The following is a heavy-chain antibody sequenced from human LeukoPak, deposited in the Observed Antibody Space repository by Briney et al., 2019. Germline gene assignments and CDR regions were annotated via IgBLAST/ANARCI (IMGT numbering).Heavy chain of an antibody. Sequence: GGSLRLSCAASGFTFSTYSMNWVRQAPGKGLEWVSSISSDSYYIYYADSVKGRFTISRDNAKNSLYLQMNSLRAEDTALYYCAKNVGSGWYFHFDYWGQGTLVTVSS. V-gene: IGHV3-21*04. CDR1: GFTFSTYS. CDR2: ISSDSYYI. CDR3: AKNVGSGWYFHFDY. D-gene: IGHD6-19*01. J-gene: IGHJ4*02.